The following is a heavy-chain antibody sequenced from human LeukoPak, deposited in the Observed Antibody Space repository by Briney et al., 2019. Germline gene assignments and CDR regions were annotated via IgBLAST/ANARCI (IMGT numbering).Heavy chain of an antibody. V-gene: IGHV3-33*01. D-gene: IGHD3-16*02. CDR1: GFTFSSYG. J-gene: IGHJ4*02. Sequence: PGGSLRLSCAASGFTFSSYGMHWVRQAPGEGLEWVAVIGYDGSNKYYADSVKGRFTISRDNSKNTLYLQMDSLRAEDTAVYSCAREDVYGSYQDYWGQGTLVTVSS. CDR3: AREDVYGSYQDY. CDR2: IGYDGSNK.